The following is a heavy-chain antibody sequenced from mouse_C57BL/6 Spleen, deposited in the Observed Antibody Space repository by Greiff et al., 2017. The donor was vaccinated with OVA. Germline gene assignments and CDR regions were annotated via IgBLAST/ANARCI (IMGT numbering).Heavy chain of an antibody. D-gene: IGHD2-5*01. J-gene: IGHJ4*01. CDR2: IDPETGGT. CDR1: GYTFTDYE. V-gene: IGHV1-15*01. Sequence: VKLMESGAELVRPGASVTLSCKASGYTFTDYEMHWVKQTPVHGLEWIGAIDPETGGTAYNQKFKGKAILTADKSSSNAYMELRSLTSEDSAVYYCTRSEAYYSKNFLYYYAMDYWGQGTSVTVSS. CDR3: TRSEAYYSKNFLYYYAMDY.